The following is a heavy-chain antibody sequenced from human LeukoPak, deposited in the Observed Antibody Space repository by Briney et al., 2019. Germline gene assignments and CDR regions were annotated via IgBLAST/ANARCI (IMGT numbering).Heavy chain of an antibody. Sequence: PSETLSLTCTVSGGSISSYYWSWIRQPPGKGLEWIGYIYYSGSTNYNPSLKSRVTISVDTSKNQFSLKLSSVTAADTAVYYCARWSGTFFDYWGQGTLVTVSP. J-gene: IGHJ4*02. CDR2: IYYSGST. CDR3: ARWSGTFFDY. CDR1: GGSISSYY. V-gene: IGHV4-59*01. D-gene: IGHD3-10*01.